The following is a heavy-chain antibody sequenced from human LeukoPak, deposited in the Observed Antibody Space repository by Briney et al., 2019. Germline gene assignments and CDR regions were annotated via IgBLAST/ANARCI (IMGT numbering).Heavy chain of an antibody. D-gene: IGHD2-2*01. J-gene: IGHJ4*02. CDR3: AKDSKPAGHFDY. Sequence: PGGSLRLSCAASGFTFSSYAMSWVRQAPEKGLEWVSAISGSGGSTYYADSVKGRFTISRDNSKNTLYLQMNSLRAEDTAVYYCAKDSKPAGHFDYWGQGTLVTVSS. CDR2: ISGSGGST. CDR1: GFTFSSYA. V-gene: IGHV3-23*01.